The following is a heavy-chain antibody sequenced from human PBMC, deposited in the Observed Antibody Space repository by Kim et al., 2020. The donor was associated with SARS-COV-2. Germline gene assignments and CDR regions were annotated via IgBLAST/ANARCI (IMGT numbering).Heavy chain of an antibody. V-gene: IGHV4-34*01. D-gene: IGHD5-18*01. CDR3: ARGGTYTAMVHYYYYYGMDV. J-gene: IGHJ6*02. Sequence: SETLSLTCAVYGGSFSGYYWSWIRQPPGKGLEWIGEINHSGSTNYNPSLKSRVTISVDTSKNQFSLKLSSVTAADTAVYYCARGGTYTAMVHYYYYYGMDVWGQGTTVTVSS. CDR2: INHSGST. CDR1: GGSFSGYY.